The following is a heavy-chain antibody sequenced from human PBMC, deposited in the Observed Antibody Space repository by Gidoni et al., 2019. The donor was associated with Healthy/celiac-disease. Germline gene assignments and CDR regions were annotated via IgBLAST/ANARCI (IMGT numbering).Heavy chain of an antibody. CDR2: IRWNSGSI. D-gene: IGHD2-15*01. Sequence: EVQLVESGGGLVQPGRSLRLSCAASGFTFDDYAMHWVRQAPGKGLGWVLGIRWNSGSIGYADSVKGRFTISRDNAKNSLYLQMNSLRAEDTALYYCAKEGACSGGSCYHDYYYGMDVWGQGTTVTVSS. J-gene: IGHJ6*02. V-gene: IGHV3-9*01. CDR3: AKEGACSGGSCYHDYYYGMDV. CDR1: GFTFDDYA.